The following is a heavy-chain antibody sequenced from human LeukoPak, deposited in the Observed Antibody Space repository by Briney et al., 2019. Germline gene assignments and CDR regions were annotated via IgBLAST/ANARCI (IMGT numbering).Heavy chain of an antibody. V-gene: IGHV4-34*01. CDR1: GGSFSGYY. D-gene: IGHD6-6*01. CDR2: INHSGST. Sequence: SETLSLTCAVYGGSFSGYYWSWIRQPPGKGLEWIGEINHSGSTNYNPSLKSRVTISVDTSKNQFSLKLSSVTAADTAVYYCARGEQLARQYYYYYYMDVWGKGTTVTVSS. J-gene: IGHJ6*03. CDR3: ARGEQLARQYYYYYYMDV.